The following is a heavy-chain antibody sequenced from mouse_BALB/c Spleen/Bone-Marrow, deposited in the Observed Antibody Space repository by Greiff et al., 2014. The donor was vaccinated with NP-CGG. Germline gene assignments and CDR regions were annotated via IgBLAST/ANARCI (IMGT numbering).Heavy chain of an antibody. V-gene: IGHV1-62-2*01. Sequence: VQGVESGSELVKPGASVKLSCKASGYTFTDYIIHWVKQRSGQGLEWIGWFYPGSGSIKSNEKFKDRATLTADKSSSTVYMELSRMTSEDSAVYFCARREEEYGNLFAYWGQGTLVTVSA. D-gene: IGHD2-10*02. J-gene: IGHJ3*01. CDR2: FYPGSGSI. CDR3: ARREEEYGNLFAY. CDR1: GYTFTDYI.